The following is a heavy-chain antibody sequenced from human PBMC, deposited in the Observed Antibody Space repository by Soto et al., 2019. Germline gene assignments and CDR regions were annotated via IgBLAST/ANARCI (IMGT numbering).Heavy chain of an antibody. J-gene: IGHJ4*02. D-gene: IGHD1-1*01. Sequence: PGGSLRLSCAASGFTFSSYEMNWVRQAPGKTLEWISYISSGGDSPHYADSVKGRFTISRDNAKNSLYLQMNSLRVEDTAVYYCARVYWSTPTCHVQAFDSCGQGSLVTVSS. CDR1: GFTFSSYE. CDR2: ISSGGDSP. CDR3: ARVYWSTPTCHVQAFDS. V-gene: IGHV3-48*03.